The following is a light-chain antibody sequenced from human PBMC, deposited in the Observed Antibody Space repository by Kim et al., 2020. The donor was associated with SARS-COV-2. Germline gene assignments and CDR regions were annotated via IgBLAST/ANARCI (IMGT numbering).Light chain of an antibody. CDR1: QSVSNH. CDR3: RQRTNWPSLT. J-gene: IGKJ4*01. V-gene: IGKV3-11*01. CDR2: DAS. Sequence: EIVLTQSPATLSLSPGERATLSCRASQSVSNHLAWYQQKPGQAPRLLIYDASSRATGIPARFSGSGSGTDFTLTISSLESEDFAVYYCRQRTNWPSLTFGGGTKVDIK.